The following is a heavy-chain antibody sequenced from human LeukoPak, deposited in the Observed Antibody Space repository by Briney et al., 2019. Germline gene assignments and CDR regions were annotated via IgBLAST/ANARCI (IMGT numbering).Heavy chain of an antibody. CDR1: GGSISSGGYS. D-gene: IGHD6-19*01. J-gene: IGHJ4*02. Sequence: PSETLSLTCAVSGGSISSGGYSWSWIRQPPGKGLEWIGYIYYSGSTYYNPSLKSRVTISVDTSKNQFSLKLSSVTAADTAVYYCARGTGYSSIDYWGQGTLVTVSS. V-gene: IGHV4-30-2*05. CDR3: ARGTGYSSIDY. CDR2: IYYSGST.